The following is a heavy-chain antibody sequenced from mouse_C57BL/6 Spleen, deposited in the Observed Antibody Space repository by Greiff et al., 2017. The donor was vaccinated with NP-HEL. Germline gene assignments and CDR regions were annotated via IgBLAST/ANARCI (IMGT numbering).Heavy chain of an antibody. V-gene: IGHV1-81*01. Sequence: VQLQESGAELARPGASVKLSCKASGYTFTSYGISWVKQRPGQGLEWIGEIYPRSGNTYYNEKFKGKATLTADKSSSTAYMELRSLTSEDSAVYFCATDYGSSYLAMDYWGQGTSVTVSS. D-gene: IGHD1-1*01. CDR3: ATDYGSSYLAMDY. J-gene: IGHJ4*01. CDR1: GYTFTSYG. CDR2: IYPRSGNT.